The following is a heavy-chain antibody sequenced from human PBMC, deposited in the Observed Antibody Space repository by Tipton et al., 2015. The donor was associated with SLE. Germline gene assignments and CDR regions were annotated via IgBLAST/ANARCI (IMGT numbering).Heavy chain of an antibody. CDR2: IYYNGHT. Sequence: GLVKPSETLSLTCTVSGDSITSYYWNWIRQPPGKGLEWIGYIYYNGHTNYSPSLKSRVTLSVDTSKNQFSLKVSSVTAADTAVYYCARDLGGDFDYWGQGTLVTVSS. J-gene: IGHJ4*02. D-gene: IGHD4-17*01. CDR3: ARDLGGDFDY. V-gene: IGHV4-59*01. CDR1: GDSITSYY.